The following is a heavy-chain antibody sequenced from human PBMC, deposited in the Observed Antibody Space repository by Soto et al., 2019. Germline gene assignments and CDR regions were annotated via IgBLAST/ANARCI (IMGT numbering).Heavy chain of an antibody. CDR3: ARAPAADYDDSGWFDP. CDR1: GYSISSGYY. J-gene: IGHJ5*02. V-gene: IGHV4-38-2*01. CDR2: IYHSGST. D-gene: IGHD3-3*01. Sequence: TLSLTCAVSGYSISSGYYWGWIRQPPGKGLEWIGSIYHSGSTYYNPSLKSRVTISVDTSKNQFSLKLSSVTAADTAVYYCARAPAADYDDSGWFDPWGQGTLVTVSS.